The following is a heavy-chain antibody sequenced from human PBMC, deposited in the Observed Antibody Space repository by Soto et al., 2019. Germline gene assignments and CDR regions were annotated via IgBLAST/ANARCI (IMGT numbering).Heavy chain of an antibody. V-gene: IGHV3-11*01. Sequence: LRLSCAASGFTFSDYYMSWIRQAPGKGLEWISSISSSAGTIYYGDSVKGRFTISRDNAKNSLFLQVNSLRAEDTAVYYCARDRLANVWGQGTTVTVSS. D-gene: IGHD6-19*01. CDR1: GFTFSDYY. CDR3: ARDRLANV. J-gene: IGHJ6*02. CDR2: ISSSAGTI.